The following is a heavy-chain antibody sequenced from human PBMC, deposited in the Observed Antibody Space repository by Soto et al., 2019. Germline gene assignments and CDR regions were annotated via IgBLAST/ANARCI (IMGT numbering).Heavy chain of an antibody. V-gene: IGHV6-1*01. D-gene: IGHD6-19*01. CDR1: GDSVSSKSAG. CDR2: TYYRSKWYN. CDR3: ARAGQWLFDY. Sequence: PSQTLSLTCAISGDSVSSKSAGWNWIRQSPSRGLEWLGRTYYRSKWYNEYAISVKGRITINPDTSKNQFSLQLNSVTPEDTALYYCARAGQWLFDYWGQGXLVTVYS. J-gene: IGHJ4*02.